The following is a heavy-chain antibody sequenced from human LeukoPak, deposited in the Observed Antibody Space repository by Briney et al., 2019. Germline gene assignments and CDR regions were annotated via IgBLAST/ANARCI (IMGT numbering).Heavy chain of an antibody. CDR1: GGSISSYY. CDR2: IYTSGST. J-gene: IGHJ4*02. V-gene: IGHV4-4*07. CDR3: ARDPYYGSGSYDY. Sequence: SETLSLTCTVSGGSISSYYWSWIRRPAGKGLEWIGRIYTSGSTNYNPSLKSRVTMSVDTSKNQFSLKPSSVTAADTAVYYCARDPYYGSGSYDYWGQGTLVTVSS. D-gene: IGHD3-10*01.